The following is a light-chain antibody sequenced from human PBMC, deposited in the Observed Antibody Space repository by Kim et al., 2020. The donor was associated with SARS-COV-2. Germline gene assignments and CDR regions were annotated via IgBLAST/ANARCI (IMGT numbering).Light chain of an antibody. CDR1: SIGSKS. CDR3: RVWDSSSDHRVV. J-gene: IGLJ2*01. CDR2: YDS. Sequence: SYELTQPPSVSVAPGKTASISCGGNSIGSKSVHWYQQRSGQAPVLVISYDSDRPSGIPERFSGSNSGNTATLTISRVEAGDEAGYYCRVWDSSSDHRVVFGGGTQLTVL. V-gene: IGLV3-21*04.